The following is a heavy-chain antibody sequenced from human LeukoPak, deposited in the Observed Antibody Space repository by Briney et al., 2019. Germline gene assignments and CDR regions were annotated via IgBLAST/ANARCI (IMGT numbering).Heavy chain of an antibody. CDR1: GGSISSSSYY. V-gene: IGHV4-39*02. Sequence: SETLSLTCTVSGGSISSSSYYWGWIRQPPGKGLEWIGSIYYSGSTYYNPSLKSRVTISVDTSKNQFSLKLSSVTAADTAVYYCAREVFSGSTTSAFDIWGRGTMVTVSS. D-gene: IGHD1-26*01. CDR3: AREVFSGSTTSAFDI. J-gene: IGHJ3*02. CDR2: IYYSGST.